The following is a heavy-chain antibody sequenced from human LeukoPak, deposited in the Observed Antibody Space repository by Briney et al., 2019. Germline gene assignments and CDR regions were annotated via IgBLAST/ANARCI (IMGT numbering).Heavy chain of an antibody. J-gene: IGHJ5*02. CDR3: ARASITMVRGVKDNWFDP. CDR1: GGSISSGGYY. CDR2: IYYSGST. Sequence: PSETLSLTCTVSGGSISSGGYYWSWIRQHPGKGLEWIGYIYYSGSTYYNPSLKSRVTISVDTSKNQFSLKLSSVTAADTAVYYCARASITMVRGVKDNWFDPWGQGALVTVSS. V-gene: IGHV4-31*03. D-gene: IGHD3-10*01.